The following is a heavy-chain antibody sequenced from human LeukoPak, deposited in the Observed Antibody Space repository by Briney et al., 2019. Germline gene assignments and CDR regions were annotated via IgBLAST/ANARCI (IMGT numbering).Heavy chain of an antibody. Sequence: PGGSLRLSCAASGFTFNSYLMHWVRQAPGKGLVWVSRINSDGSRTSYADSVKGRFTLSRDNAKNTQYMQTNNLRAEDSAVYYCVVVTADYWGQGTLVTVSS. CDR3: VVVTADY. D-gene: IGHD2-21*02. V-gene: IGHV3-74*01. CDR2: INSDGSRT. J-gene: IGHJ4*02. CDR1: GFTFNSYL.